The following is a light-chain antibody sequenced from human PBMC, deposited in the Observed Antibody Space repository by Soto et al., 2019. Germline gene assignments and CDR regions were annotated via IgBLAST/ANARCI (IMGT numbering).Light chain of an antibody. CDR1: QSVSSY. CDR3: QQRRNWLT. V-gene: IGKV3-11*01. J-gene: IGKJ4*01. CDR2: DAS. Sequence: EIVLTQSPSTLSLSPGERATLSCRVSQSVSSYLAWYQQKPGQAPRLLIYDASNRATGIPARFSGSGSGTDFTLTISSLEPEDFAVYYCQQRRNWLTFGGGTKVDIK.